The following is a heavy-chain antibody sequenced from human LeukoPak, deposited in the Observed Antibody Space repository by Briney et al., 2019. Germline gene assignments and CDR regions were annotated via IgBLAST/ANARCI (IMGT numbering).Heavy chain of an antibody. CDR3: ASRYCGGDCYTSRFDP. CDR2: INHSGST. V-gene: IGHV4-34*01. D-gene: IGHD2-21*02. Sequence: SETLSLTCAVYGGSFSGYYWSWIRQPPGKGLEWIGEINHSGSTNYNPSLKSRVTISVDTSKNQFSLKLSSVTAADTAVYYCASRYCGGDCYTSRFDPWGQGTLVTVSS. CDR1: GGSFSGYY. J-gene: IGHJ5*02.